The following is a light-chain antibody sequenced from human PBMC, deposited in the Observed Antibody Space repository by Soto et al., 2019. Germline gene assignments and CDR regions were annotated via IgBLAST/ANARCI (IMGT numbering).Light chain of an antibody. CDR1: QSVGGH. J-gene: IGKJ5*01. CDR3: QQRNNWPPSIT. V-gene: IGKV3-11*01. Sequence: EIVLTQSPATLSLSPGERATLSCRASQSVGGHLAWYQQKPDQAPRLLIYDASDRATGIPARFSGSGSETDFTLTISSLEPDDFAVYYCQQRNNWPPSITFGQGTRLEIK. CDR2: DAS.